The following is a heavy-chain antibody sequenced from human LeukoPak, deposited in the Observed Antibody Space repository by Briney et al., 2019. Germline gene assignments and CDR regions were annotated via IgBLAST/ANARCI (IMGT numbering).Heavy chain of an antibody. Sequence: PGGSLRLSCAASGFTFSTYTMKWARQAPGKGLEWVSVIYSGGSTYYADSVKGRFTISRDNSKNTLYLQMNSLRAEDTAVYYCARGGSGWEPRRYFDYWGQGTLVTVSS. V-gene: IGHV3-53*01. CDR3: ARGGSGWEPRRYFDY. CDR1: GFTFSTYT. CDR2: IYSGGST. J-gene: IGHJ4*02. D-gene: IGHD6-19*01.